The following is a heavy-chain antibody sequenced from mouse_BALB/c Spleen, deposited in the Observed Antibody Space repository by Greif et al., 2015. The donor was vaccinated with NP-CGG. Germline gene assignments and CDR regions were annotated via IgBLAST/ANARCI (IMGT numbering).Heavy chain of an antibody. Sequence: LQQSGAELVKPGASVKMSCKASGYTFTSYNMHWVKQTPGQGLEWIGAIYPGNGDTSYNQKFKGKATLTADKSSSTAYMQLSSLTSEDSAVYYCARSGGYYYGNDYWGQGTTLTVSS. J-gene: IGHJ2*01. CDR2: IYPGNGDT. V-gene: IGHV1-12*01. CDR3: ARSGGYYYGNDY. D-gene: IGHD1-1*01. CDR1: GYTFTSYN.